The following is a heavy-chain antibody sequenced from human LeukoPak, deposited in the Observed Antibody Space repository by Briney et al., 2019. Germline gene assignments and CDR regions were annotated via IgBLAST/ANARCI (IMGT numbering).Heavy chain of an antibody. Sequence: GGSLRLSCAASGYTFGSNGMHWVRQAPGKGLEWVAVIWFDGSRTYYADSVKGRFTISRDNSKNTLYLQMNSLGAEDSAVYYCAKDGESGSYPDYWGQGTLVTVSS. CDR3: AKDGESGSYPDY. V-gene: IGHV3-33*06. J-gene: IGHJ4*02. CDR1: GYTFGSNG. D-gene: IGHD1-26*01. CDR2: IWFDGSRT.